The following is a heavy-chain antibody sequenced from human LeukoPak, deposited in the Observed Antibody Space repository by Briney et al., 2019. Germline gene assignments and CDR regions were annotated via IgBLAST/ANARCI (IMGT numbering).Heavy chain of an antibody. CDR2: VDPEDGRT. D-gene: IGHD3-3*02. J-gene: IGHJ4*02. Sequence: VKISCKASGYTFIHYHMHWVRQAPGKALECMGRVDPEDGRTIYAERFRDRVTITADRSTDTVYLEVTRLNSHDTAVYFCATVARLSTAFYFDHWGQGTLVTVSS. CDR1: GYTFIHYH. CDR3: ATVARLSTAFYFDH. V-gene: IGHV1-69-2*01.